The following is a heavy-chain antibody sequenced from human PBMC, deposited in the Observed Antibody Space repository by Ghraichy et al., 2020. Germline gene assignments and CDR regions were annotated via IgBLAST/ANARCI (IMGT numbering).Heavy chain of an antibody. Sequence: GGSLTLSCTASGFTFSNYWMVWVRQPPGKGLEWVANIDRDGSERNYVDSVRGRFTVSRDNAKNTLYLQMNNLEVEDTAVYYCTTYRFESYGSAWRFFDYWGQGVLVTVSS. V-gene: IGHV3-7*01. J-gene: IGHJ4*02. CDR2: IDRDGSER. CDR3: TTYRFESYGSAWRFFDY. CDR1: GFTFSNYW. D-gene: IGHD6-25*01.